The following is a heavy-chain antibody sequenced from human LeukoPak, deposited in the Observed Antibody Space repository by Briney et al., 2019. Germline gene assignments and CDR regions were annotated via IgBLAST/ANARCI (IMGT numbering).Heavy chain of an antibody. CDR1: GGSFSGYY. Sequence: SETLSLTCAVYGGSFSGYYWSWIRRPPGKGLEWIGEINHSGSTNYNPSLKSRVTISVDTSKNQFSLKLSSVTAADTAVYYCARLSSYSSSWYGYWGQGTLVTVSS. J-gene: IGHJ4*02. V-gene: IGHV4-34*01. CDR2: INHSGST. D-gene: IGHD6-13*01. CDR3: ARLSSYSSSWYGY.